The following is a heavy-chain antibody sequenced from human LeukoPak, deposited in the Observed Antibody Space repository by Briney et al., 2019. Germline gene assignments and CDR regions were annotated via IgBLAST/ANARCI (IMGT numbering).Heavy chain of an antibody. D-gene: IGHD1-26*01. V-gene: IGHV3-15*01. CDR3: TTGYYRNWYFDL. J-gene: IGHJ2*01. CDR2: IRSKSDGGTT. Sequence: GSLRLSCAASGFTFSNAWMTWVRQVPGKGLEWVGRIRSKSDGGTTDYAAPVKGRFTISRDDSTNTLHLQMNSLKTEDTAVYYCTTGYYRNWYFDLWGRGTLVTVSS. CDR1: GFTFSNAW.